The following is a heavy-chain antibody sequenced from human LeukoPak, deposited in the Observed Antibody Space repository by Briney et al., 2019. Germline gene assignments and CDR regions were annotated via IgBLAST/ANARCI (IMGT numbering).Heavy chain of an antibody. CDR3: AMLDCSSTSCPPEDWFDP. D-gene: IGHD2-2*01. CDR1: GGTFSGYY. CDR2: INHSGST. J-gene: IGHJ5*02. V-gene: IGHV4-34*08. Sequence: SETLSLTCAVSGGTFSGYYWSWIRQPPGKGLEWIGEINHSGSTNYNPYLKSRVSISVDTSKNQFSLKLSSVTAADTAVYYCAMLDCSSTSCPPEDWFDPWGQGTLVTVSS.